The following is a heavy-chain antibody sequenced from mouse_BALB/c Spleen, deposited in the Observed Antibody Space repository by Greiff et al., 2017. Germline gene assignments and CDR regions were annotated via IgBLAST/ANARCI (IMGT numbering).Heavy chain of an antibody. D-gene: IGHD1-1*01. J-gene: IGHJ4*01. Sequence: QVQLQQSGPGLVQPSQSLSITCTVSGFSLTSYGVHWVRQSPGKGLEWLGVIWSGGSTDYNAAFISRLSISKDNSKSQVFFKMNSLQANDTAIYYCARQIYYYGSSYDYYAMDYWGQGTLVTVSS. CDR1: GFSLTSYG. CDR3: ARQIYYYGSSYDYYAMDY. CDR2: IWSGGST. V-gene: IGHV2-2*02.